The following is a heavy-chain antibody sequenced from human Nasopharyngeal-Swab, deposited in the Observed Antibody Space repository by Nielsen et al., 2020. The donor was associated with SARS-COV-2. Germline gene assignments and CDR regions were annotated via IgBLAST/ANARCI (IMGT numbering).Heavy chain of an antibody. V-gene: IGHV4-39*01. D-gene: IGHD3-9*01. CDR1: GGSISTSSYY. Sequence: GSLRLSCTVSGGSISTSSYYWGWIRQPPGKGLAWIGSIYYSGITYYNPSLKSRVTISVDMSKNQFSLKLSSVTAADTAVYYCATYYDILTGYQPWGQGTLVTVSS. CDR2: IYYSGIT. J-gene: IGHJ4*02. CDR3: ATYYDILTGYQP.